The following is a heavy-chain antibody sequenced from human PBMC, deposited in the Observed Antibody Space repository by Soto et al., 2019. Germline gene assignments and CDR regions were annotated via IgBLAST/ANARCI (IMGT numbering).Heavy chain of an antibody. CDR2: IYYSGST. CDR1: GGSISSYY. J-gene: IGHJ4*02. CDR3: AKNWNWGSLVH. V-gene: IGHV4-59*08. D-gene: IGHD7-27*01. Sequence: PSETLTLTCTVSGGSISSYYWSWIRQPPGKGLEWIGYIYYSGSTNYNPSLKSRVTISVDTSKNQFSLKLSSVTAADTAVYYCAKNWNWGSLVHWGQGTLVTVSS.